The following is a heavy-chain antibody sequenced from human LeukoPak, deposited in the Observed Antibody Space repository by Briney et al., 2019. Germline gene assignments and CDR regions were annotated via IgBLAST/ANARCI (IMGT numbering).Heavy chain of an antibody. J-gene: IGHJ4*02. CDR1: GFTFSSYG. Sequence: GRSLRLSCAASGFTFSSYGMHWVRQAPGKGLEWVADIWYDGSNKYYADSVKGRFTISRDNSKNTLYLQMNSLRAEDTAVYHCAKDQAPNYYDSSGFDYWGQGTLVTVSS. D-gene: IGHD3-22*01. V-gene: IGHV3-33*06. CDR2: IWYDGSNK. CDR3: AKDQAPNYYDSSGFDY.